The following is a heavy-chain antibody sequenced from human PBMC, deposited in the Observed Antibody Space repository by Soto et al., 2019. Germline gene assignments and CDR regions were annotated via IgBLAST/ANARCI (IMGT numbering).Heavy chain of an antibody. CDR2: IYYTGTT. Sequence: PXEALGVHCTVAGYSSSSGTHYWSCIRQHPGNGLEWIGYIYYTGTTYFSPSLKRRVIMSLDTSKNQFSLKLSSVTAADTAVYYCARDMKFEDEAGYSYYGMDVFSPRPTVTV. J-gene: IGHJ6*02. CDR3: ARDMKFEDEAGYSYYGMDV. CDR1: GYSSSSGTHY. V-gene: IGHV4-31*03. D-gene: IGHD3-10*01.